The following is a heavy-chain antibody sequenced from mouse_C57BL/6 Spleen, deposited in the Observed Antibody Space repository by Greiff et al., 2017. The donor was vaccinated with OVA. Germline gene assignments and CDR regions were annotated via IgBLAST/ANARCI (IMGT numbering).Heavy chain of an antibody. V-gene: IGHV14-2*01. CDR1: GFNIKDYY. CDR2: IDPEDGET. D-gene: IGHD1-1*01. Sequence: EVQLQQSGAELVKPGASVKLSCTASGFNIKDYYMHWVKQRTEQGLEWIGRIDPEDGETKYAPQFQGKATITADTSSNTAYLQLSSLTSEDTAVYYCASGGYYGDYAMDYWGQGTSVTVSS. CDR3: ASGGYYGDYAMDY. J-gene: IGHJ4*01.